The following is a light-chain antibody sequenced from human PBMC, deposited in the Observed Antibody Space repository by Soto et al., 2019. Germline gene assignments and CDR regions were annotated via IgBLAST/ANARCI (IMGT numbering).Light chain of an antibody. CDR1: SSDVGNYYY. CDR3: CSYAGTYTVV. V-gene: IGLV2-11*01. Sequence: QSVLTQPRSVSGSPGQSVTISCTGTSSDVGNYYYVSWYQQYPGKAPKLIIYDVNKRPSGVPDRFSGSKSGNTASMTISGLQTDDEANYYCCSYAGTYTVVFGGGTKLTVL. CDR2: DVN. J-gene: IGLJ2*01.